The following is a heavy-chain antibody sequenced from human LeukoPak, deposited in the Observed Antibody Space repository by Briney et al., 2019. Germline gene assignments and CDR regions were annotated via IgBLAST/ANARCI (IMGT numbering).Heavy chain of an antibody. V-gene: IGHV4/OR15-8*02. D-gene: IGHD1-26*01. J-gene: IGHJ4*02. CDR2: ISLAGQT. CDR1: GGSISGANW. CDR3: SRESGPFCPFGY. Sequence: SETLSLTCGVSGGSISGANWWSWVRQPPGQGLEWIGEISLAGQTNYNPSLNGRVTMSLDKSSNQLSLHLTSVTAADTATYYCSRESGPFCPFGYWGQGTLVIVSS.